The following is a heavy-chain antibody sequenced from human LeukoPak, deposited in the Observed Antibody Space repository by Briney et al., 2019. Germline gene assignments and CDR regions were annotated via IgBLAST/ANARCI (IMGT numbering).Heavy chain of an antibody. V-gene: IGHV1-2*02. J-gene: IGHJ3*02. Sequence: GASVKVSCKASGYTFTSYDINWVRQATGQGLEWMGWINPNSGGTNYAQKFQGRVTMTRDTSISTAYMELSRLRSDDTAVYYCARDGYYYDSSQVYAFDIWGQGTMVTVSS. CDR1: GYTFTSYD. CDR3: ARDGYYYDSSQVYAFDI. D-gene: IGHD3-22*01. CDR2: INPNSGGT.